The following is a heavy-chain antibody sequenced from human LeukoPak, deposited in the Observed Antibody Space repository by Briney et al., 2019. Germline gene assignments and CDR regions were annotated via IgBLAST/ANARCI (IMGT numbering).Heavy chain of an antibody. CDR2: ISYDGSNK. CDR1: GFTFSSYA. Sequence: PGGSLRLSCAASGFTFSSYAMGWVRQAPGKGLEWVAVISYDGSNKYYADSVKGRFTISRDNSKNTLYLQMNSLRAEDTAVYYCARDGATTRDAFDIWGQGTMVTVSS. V-gene: IGHV3-30-3*01. D-gene: IGHD1-14*01. CDR3: ARDGATTRDAFDI. J-gene: IGHJ3*02.